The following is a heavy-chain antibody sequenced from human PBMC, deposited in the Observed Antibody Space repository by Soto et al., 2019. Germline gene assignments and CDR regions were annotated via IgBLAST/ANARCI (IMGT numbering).Heavy chain of an antibody. V-gene: IGHV4-34*01. J-gene: IGHJ4*02. CDR3: ARGRRRVSYCSSTSCHTTDDY. CDR2: INHSGST. Sequence: SETLSLTCAVYGGSFSGYYWSWIRQPPGKGLEWIGEINHSGSTNYNPSLKSRVTISVDTSKNQFSLKLSSVTAADTAVYYCARGRRRVSYCSSTSCHTTDDYWGQGTLVTVSS. CDR1: GGSFSGYY. D-gene: IGHD2-2*02.